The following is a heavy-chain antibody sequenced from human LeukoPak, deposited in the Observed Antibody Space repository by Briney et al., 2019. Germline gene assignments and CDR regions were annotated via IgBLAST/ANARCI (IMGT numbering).Heavy chain of an antibody. J-gene: IGHJ3*02. CDR3: ALYCSGGSCYSMGGAFDI. CDR1: GFTFSSYW. D-gene: IGHD2-15*01. CDR2: ISGNGDST. Sequence: PGGSLRLSCAASGFTFSSYWMSWVRQAPGKGLEWVSAISGNGDSTYYVDSVKGRFTISRDNSKNTLYLQMNSLRAEDTAVYYCALYCSGGSCYSMGGAFDIWGQGAEVTVSS. V-gene: IGHV3-23*01.